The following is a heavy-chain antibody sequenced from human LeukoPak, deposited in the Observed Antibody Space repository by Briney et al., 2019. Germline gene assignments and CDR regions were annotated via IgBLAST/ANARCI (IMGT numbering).Heavy chain of an antibody. CDR1: GYTFTSYG. Sequence: ASVKVSCKASGYTFTSYGISWVRQAPGQGLEWMGCISAYNGNTNYAQKLQGRVTMTTDTSTSTAYMELRSLGSDDTAVYYCVRDDLRREGKYWGQGTLVTVSS. D-gene: IGHD1-26*01. J-gene: IGHJ4*02. CDR2: ISAYNGNT. V-gene: IGHV1-18*01. CDR3: VRDDLRREGKY.